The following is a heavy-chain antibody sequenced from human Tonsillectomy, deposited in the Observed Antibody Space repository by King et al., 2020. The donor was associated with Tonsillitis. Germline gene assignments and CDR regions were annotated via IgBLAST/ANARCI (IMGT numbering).Heavy chain of an antibody. J-gene: IGHJ6*02. CDR2: ISSSSSYI. Sequence: VQLVESGGGLVKPGGSLRLSCAASGFTFSSYSMNWVRQAPGKGLEWVSSISSSSSYIYYADSVKGRFTISRDNAKNSLYLQMNSLRAEDTAVYYWARERYRGYVSYGMDVWGQGTTVTVSS. D-gene: IGHD5-12*01. CDR3: ARERYRGYVSYGMDV. CDR1: GFTFSSYS. V-gene: IGHV3-21*01.